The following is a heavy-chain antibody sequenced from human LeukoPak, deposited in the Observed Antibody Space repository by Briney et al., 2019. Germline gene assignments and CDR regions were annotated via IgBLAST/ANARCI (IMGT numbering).Heavy chain of an antibody. CDR3: AKDGPLREYYFDY. J-gene: IGHJ4*02. CDR1: GFTFSSYG. Sequence: GGTLRLSCAASGFTFSSYGMSWVRQAPGKGLEWVSAISGSGGSTYYADSVKGRFTISRDNSKNTLYLQMNSLRAEDTAVYYCAKDGPLREYYFDYWGQGTLVTVSS. V-gene: IGHV3-23*01. CDR2: ISGSGGST.